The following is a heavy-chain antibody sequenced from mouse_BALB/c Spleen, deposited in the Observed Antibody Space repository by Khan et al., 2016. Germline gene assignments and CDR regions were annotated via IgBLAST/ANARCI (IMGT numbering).Heavy chain of an antibody. D-gene: IGHD2-12*01. CDR2: ISYSGST. J-gene: IGHJ3*01. V-gene: IGHV3-2*02. CDR1: GYSITSDYA. CDR3: ARGGTTRFAY. Sequence: EVQLLESGPGLVKPSQSLSLTCTVTGYSITSDYARNWIRQFPGNKLEWMGYISYSGSTSYNPSLKSRISITRDTSKNQFFLQLNSVTTEDTATYYCARGGTTRFAYWGQGTLVTVSA.